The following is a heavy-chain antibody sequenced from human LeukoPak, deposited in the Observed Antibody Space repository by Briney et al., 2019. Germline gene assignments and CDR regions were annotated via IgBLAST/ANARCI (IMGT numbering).Heavy chain of an antibody. J-gene: IGHJ4*02. CDR2: ISSSSSYI. Sequence: GGSLRVSCAASGFTFSSYSMNWVRQAPGKGLEWVSSISSSSSYIYYADSVKGRFTISRDNAKNSLYLQMNSLRAEDTAVYYCARDRAAMPPYYFDYWGQGTLVTVSS. V-gene: IGHV3-21*01. D-gene: IGHD2-2*01. CDR3: ARDRAAMPPYYFDY. CDR1: GFTFSSYS.